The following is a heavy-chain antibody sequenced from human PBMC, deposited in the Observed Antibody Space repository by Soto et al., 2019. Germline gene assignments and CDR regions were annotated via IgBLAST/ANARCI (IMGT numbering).Heavy chain of an antibody. CDR2: IYYSGST. CDR3: AREGNYYYGSGSYYYPRFGMDV. D-gene: IGHD3-10*01. J-gene: IGHJ6*02. Sequence: CETLSLTGTPSGGSISSYYWSWIRQPPGKGLEWSGYIYYSGSTNYNPSLKSRVTISVDTSKNQFSLKLSSVTAADTAVYYCAREGNYYYGSGSYYYPRFGMDVWGQGTTVTSP. CDR1: GGSISSYY. V-gene: IGHV4-59*01.